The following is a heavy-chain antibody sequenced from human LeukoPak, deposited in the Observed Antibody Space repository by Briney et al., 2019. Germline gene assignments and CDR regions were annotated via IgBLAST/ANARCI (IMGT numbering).Heavy chain of an antibody. J-gene: IGHJ4*02. V-gene: IGHV3-43*01. CDR2: ISWDGGST. CDR1: GFTFDDYT. Sequence: GGSLRLSCAASGFTFDDYTMHWVRQAPGKGLEWVSLISWDGGSTYYADSVKGRFTISRDNSKNSLYLQMNSLRTEDTALYYCAKGPAAGTSGGYYFDYWGQGILVAVYS. D-gene: IGHD6-13*01. CDR3: AKGPAAGTSGGYYFDY.